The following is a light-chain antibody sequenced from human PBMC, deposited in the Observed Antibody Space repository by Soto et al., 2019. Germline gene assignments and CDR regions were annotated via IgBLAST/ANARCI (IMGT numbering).Light chain of an antibody. CDR1: QSVSSSY. CDR3: QQYGSSHPWT. Sequence: EIVLTQSPGTLSLSPGEGATLSCRASQSVSSSYLAWYQQRPGQPPRLLIYGASSRTTGIPDRFSGSGSGTDCNLTSSRLELEDFAVYYCQQYGSSHPWTFGQGTKVEIK. V-gene: IGKV3-20*01. J-gene: IGKJ1*01. CDR2: GAS.